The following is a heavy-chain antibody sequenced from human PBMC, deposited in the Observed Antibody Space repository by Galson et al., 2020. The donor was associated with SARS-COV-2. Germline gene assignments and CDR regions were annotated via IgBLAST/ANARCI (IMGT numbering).Heavy chain of an antibody. D-gene: IGHD2-8*01. CDR3: ARMLGTEDAFDI. Sequence: ASVKVSCKASGYTFTSYDINWVRQATGQGLEWMGWMNPNSGNTGYAQKFQGRVTMTRNTSISTAYMELSSLRSEDTAVYYCARMLGTEDAFDIWGQGTMVTVSS. J-gene: IGHJ3*02. V-gene: IGHV1-8*01. CDR2: MNPNSGNT. CDR1: GYTFTSYD.